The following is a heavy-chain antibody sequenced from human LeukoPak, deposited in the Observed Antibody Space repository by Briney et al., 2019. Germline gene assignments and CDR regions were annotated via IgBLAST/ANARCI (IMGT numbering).Heavy chain of an antibody. J-gene: IGHJ6*03. Sequence: GGSLRLSCAASGFTFDDYGMSWVRQAPGKGLEWVSGINWNGGSTGYADSVKGRFTISRDNAKNSLYLQMNSLRAEDTALYYCAREGYSSGWQLYYYYMDVWGKGITVTVSS. CDR3: AREGYSSGWQLYYYYMDV. CDR2: INWNGGST. CDR1: GFTFDDYG. D-gene: IGHD6-19*01. V-gene: IGHV3-20*04.